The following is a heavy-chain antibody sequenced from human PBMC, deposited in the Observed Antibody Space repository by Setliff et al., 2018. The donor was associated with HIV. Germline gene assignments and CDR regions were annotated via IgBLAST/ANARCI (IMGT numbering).Heavy chain of an antibody. J-gene: IGHJ6*03. D-gene: IGHD6-6*01. CDR2: MIYDGSDR. V-gene: IGHV3-30*18. CDR3: AKARSEYQLMPWYYYMDV. Sequence: SLKISCVASGFSFSNYGMHWVRQAPGKGLEWVAVMIYDGSDRYYADSVKGRFTISRDNSKKTLYLQMNSLRPEDTAVYHCAKARSEYQLMPWYYYMDVWGQGTTVTVSS. CDR1: GFSFSNYG.